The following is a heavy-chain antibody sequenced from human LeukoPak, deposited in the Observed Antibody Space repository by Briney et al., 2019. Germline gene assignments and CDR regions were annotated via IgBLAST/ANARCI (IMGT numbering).Heavy chain of an antibody. CDR1: GFTVSSNY. V-gene: IGHV3-48*04. CDR3: ARDYYDSSGYYYGSY. CDR2: ISSSSSTI. J-gene: IGHJ4*02. D-gene: IGHD3-22*01. Sequence: GGSLRLSCAASGFTVSSNYLSWVRQAPGKGLEWVSYISSSSSTIYYADSVKGRFTISRDNAKNSLFLQMNSLGAEDTAVYYCARDYYDSSGYYYGSYWGQGTLVTVSS.